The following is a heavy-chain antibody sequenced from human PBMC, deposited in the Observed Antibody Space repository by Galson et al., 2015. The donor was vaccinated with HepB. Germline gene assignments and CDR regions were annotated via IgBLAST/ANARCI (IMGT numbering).Heavy chain of an antibody. CDR1: GGSISSYY. CDR2: IYYSGST. J-gene: IGHJ5*02. V-gene: IGHV4-59*01. D-gene: IGHD2-8*01. CDR3: ARVVYCTNGVCYKLGWFDP. Sequence: SETLSLTCTVSGGSISSYYWSWIRQPPGKGLEWIGYIYYSGSTNYNPSLKSRVTISVDTSKNQLSLNLNSVTAADTAVYYCARVVYCTNGVCYKLGWFDPWGQGTLVTVSS.